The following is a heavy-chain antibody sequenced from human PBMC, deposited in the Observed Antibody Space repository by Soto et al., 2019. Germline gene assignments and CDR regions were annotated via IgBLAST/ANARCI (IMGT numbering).Heavy chain of an antibody. CDR1: GGSISSYY. CDR3: ARARTTVTTRWFDP. V-gene: IGHV4-59*01. D-gene: IGHD4-17*01. Sequence: SXTLSLTSTVSGGSISSYYWSWIRQPPGKGLEWIGYIYYSGSTNYNPSLKSRVTISVDTSKNQFSLKLSSVTAADTAVYYCARARTTVTTRWFDPWGQGTLVTVSS. CDR2: IYYSGST. J-gene: IGHJ5*02.